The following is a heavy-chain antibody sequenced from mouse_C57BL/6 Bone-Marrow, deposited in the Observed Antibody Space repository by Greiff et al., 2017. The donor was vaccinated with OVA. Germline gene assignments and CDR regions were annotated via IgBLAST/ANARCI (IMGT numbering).Heavy chain of an antibody. Sequence: VQLQQSGAELARPGASVKMSCKASGYTFTSYTMHWVKQRPGQGLEWIGYINPSSGYTKYNQKFKDKATLTADKSSSTAYMQLSSLTSEDSAVYYCARSDYYGSSYFDYWGQGTTFTVSS. D-gene: IGHD1-1*01. CDR2: INPSSGYT. CDR1: GYTFTSYT. V-gene: IGHV1-4*01. CDR3: ARSDYYGSSYFDY. J-gene: IGHJ2*01.